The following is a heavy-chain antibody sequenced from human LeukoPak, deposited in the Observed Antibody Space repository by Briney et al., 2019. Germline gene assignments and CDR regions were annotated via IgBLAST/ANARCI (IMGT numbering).Heavy chain of an antibody. J-gene: IGHJ4*02. CDR2: IWYDGSKK. CDR1: VITVSNYA. D-gene: IGHD5-18*01. Sequence: GGSLRLSCVASVITVSNYAMIRVRQAPGKGLEWVAVIWYDGSKKYHADSVKGRFTISRDNSKNTLYLQMNSLRAEDTAVYYCARDLLGYSYDAYYFCFWGQGTLVTVSS. CDR3: ARDLLGYSYDAYYFCF. V-gene: IGHV3-33*08.